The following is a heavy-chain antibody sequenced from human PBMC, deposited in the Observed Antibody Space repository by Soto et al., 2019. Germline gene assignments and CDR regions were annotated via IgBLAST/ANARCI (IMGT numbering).Heavy chain of an antibody. D-gene: IGHD6-6*01. V-gene: IGHV4-30-4*01. J-gene: IGHJ6*02. Sequence: TVSGGSISSGDYYWSWIRQPPGKGLEWIGYIYYSGSTYYNPSLKSRVTISVDTSKNQFSLKLSSVTAADTAVYYCARDAGGGGSSGKYYYYYYGMDVWGQGTTVTV. CDR1: GGSISSGDYY. CDR3: ARDAGGGGSSGKYYYYYYGMDV. CDR2: IYYSGST.